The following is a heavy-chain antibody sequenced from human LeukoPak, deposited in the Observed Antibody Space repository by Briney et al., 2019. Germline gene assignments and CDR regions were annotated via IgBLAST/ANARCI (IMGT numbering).Heavy chain of an antibody. CDR3: AKVGHIVATICYFDY. CDR2: VYSGGLT. J-gene: IGHJ4*02. Sequence: GGSLRLSCAASGFTVSDNYMSWVRQAPGKGLEWVSTVYSGGLTYYADPVKGRFTISRDNSKNTLYLQMSSLRAEDTAVYYCAKVGHIVATICYFDYWGQGTLVTVSS. D-gene: IGHD5-12*01. V-gene: IGHV3-66*01. CDR1: GFTVSDNY.